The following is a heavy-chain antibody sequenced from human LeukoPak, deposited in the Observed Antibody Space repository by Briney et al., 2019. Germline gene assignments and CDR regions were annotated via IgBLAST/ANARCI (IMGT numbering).Heavy chain of an antibody. V-gene: IGHV4-39*01. CDR1: GGSISGSSYY. CDR3: ARHPQKGVFDP. CDR2: IYYSGST. J-gene: IGHJ5*02. D-gene: IGHD3-10*01. Sequence: SETLSLTCTVSGGSISGSSYYWGWIRQPPGKGLEWIGSIYYSGSTYYNPSLKSRVTISVDTSKNQFSLKLSSVTAADTAVYYCARHPQKGVFDPWGQGTLVTVSS.